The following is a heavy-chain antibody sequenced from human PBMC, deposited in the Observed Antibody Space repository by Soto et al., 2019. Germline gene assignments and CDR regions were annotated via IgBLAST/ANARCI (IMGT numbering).Heavy chain of an antibody. J-gene: IGHJ2*01. D-gene: IGHD7-27*01. Sequence: QVQLQESGPGQVKPSETLFLTCTVSGGSVSSGTYHWSWIRQPAGKGLEWMGYIYGGSPNNNPSLESLATISVDPSRTQFSLMLSSVTAADTAVYYCSRDQGLGAGYFSLWGRCTLVTVSS. CDR2: IYGGSP. CDR3: SRDQGLGAGYFSL. CDR1: GGSVSSGTYH. V-gene: IGHV4-61*01.